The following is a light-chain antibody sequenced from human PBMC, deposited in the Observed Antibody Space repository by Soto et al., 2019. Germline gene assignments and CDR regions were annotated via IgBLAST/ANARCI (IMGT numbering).Light chain of an antibody. CDR1: QSVRTY. CDR2: DAS. Sequence: EIVLTHSPVTLSLSPWEIATLSCRASQSVRTYLAWYQVKPGQAPRLLIYDASRRASGVPARFSGSGSGTDFTLTISSLQPEDFATYYCQHADSFPLITFGQGTRLEIK. J-gene: IGKJ5*01. CDR3: QHADSFPLIT. V-gene: IGKV3-11*01.